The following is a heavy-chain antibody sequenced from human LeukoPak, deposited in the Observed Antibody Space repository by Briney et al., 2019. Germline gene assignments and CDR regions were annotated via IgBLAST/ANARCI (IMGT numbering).Heavy chain of an antibody. D-gene: IGHD1-26*01. V-gene: IGHV3-23*01. J-gene: IGHJ4*02. Sequence: PGGSLRLSCAASGFTFSSYAMTWVRQAPGKGLEWVSSITDTDGSTYYTDSAKGRFTISRDNSENTLYLQMNSLRAEDTAVYYCAKDASGSFYHPLDYWGQGTLVTVSS. CDR3: AKDASGSFYHPLDY. CDR1: GFTFSSYA. CDR2: ITDTDGST.